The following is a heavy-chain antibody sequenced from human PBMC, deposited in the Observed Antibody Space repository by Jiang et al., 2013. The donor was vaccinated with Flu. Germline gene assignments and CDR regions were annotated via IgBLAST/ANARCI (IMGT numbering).Heavy chain of an antibody. J-gene: IGHJ6*04. Sequence: SGSGLVKPSETLSLTCTVSGGSISSYYWSWIRQPPGKGLEWIGYIYYSGSTNYNPSLKSRVTISVDTSKNQFSLKLSSVTAADTAVYYCARGIYSSGWSPYFYYGMDVWGKGTTVTVSS. CDR3: ARGIYSSGWSPYFYYGMDV. CDR2: IYYSGST. D-gene: IGHD6-19*01. V-gene: IGHV4-59*01. CDR1: GGSISSYY.